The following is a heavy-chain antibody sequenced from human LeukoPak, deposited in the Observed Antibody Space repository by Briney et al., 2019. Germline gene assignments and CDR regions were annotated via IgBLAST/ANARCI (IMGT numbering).Heavy chain of an antibody. D-gene: IGHD3-10*01. CDR3: AKDRMVRGVTPRAFDY. Sequence: GGSLRLSCAASGFTFNIYGMHWVRQAPGKGLEWVALISYDGSNKYYADSVKGRFTISRDNSKNTLYLQMNTLGVEDTAVYYCAKDRMVRGVTPRAFDYWGQGTLVTVSS. CDR1: GFTFNIYG. CDR2: ISYDGSNK. V-gene: IGHV3-30*18. J-gene: IGHJ4*02.